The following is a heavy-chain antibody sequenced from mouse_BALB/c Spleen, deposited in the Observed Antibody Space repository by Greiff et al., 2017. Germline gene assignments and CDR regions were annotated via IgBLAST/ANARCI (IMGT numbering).Heavy chain of an antibody. CDR3: AIRLRRGAWFAY. J-gene: IGHJ3*01. D-gene: IGHD2-4*01. CDR2: ILPGSGST. CDR1: GYTFSSYW. Sequence: QVQLQQSGAELMKPGASVKISCKATGYTFSSYWIEWVKQRPGHGLEWIGEILPGSGSTNYNEKFKGKATFTADTSSNTAYMQLSSLTSEDSAVFCCAIRLRRGAWFAYWGQGTLVTGSA. V-gene: IGHV1-9*01.